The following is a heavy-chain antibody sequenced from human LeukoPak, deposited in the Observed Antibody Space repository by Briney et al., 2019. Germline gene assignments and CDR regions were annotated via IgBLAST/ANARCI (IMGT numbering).Heavy chain of an antibody. CDR3: AREYSPDYYYYMDV. V-gene: IGHV1-69*05. Sequence: ASVKVSCKASGGTFSSYAISWVRQAPGQGLEWMGGIIPIFGTANYAQKFQGRVTITTDESTSTAYMELSSLRSEDTAVYYCAREYSPDYYYYMDVWGKGTTVTVSS. CDR1: GGTFSSYA. J-gene: IGHJ6*03. D-gene: IGHD5-12*01. CDR2: IIPIFGTA.